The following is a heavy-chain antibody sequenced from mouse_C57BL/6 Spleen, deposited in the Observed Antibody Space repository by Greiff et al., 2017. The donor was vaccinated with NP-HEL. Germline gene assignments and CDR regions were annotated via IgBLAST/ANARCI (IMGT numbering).Heavy chain of an antibody. CDR1: GFTFSDYY. D-gene: IGHD1-1*01. CDR3: ARDRGSSYAMDY. V-gene: IGHV5-16*01. CDR2: INYDGSST. Sequence: EVKVVESEGGLVQPGRSMKLSCTASGFTFSDYYMAWVRQVPEKGLEWVANINYDGSSTYYLDSLKSRFIISRDNAKNILYLQMSSLKSEDTATYYCARDRGSSYAMDYWGQGTSVTVSS. J-gene: IGHJ4*01.